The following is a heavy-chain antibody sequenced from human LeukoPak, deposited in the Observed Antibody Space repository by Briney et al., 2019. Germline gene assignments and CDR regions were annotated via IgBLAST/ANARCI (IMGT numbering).Heavy chain of an antibody. J-gene: IGHJ4*02. D-gene: IGHD5-18*01. Sequence: ASVKVSCKASGYTFTSYGISWVRQAPGQGLEWMGWISAYNGNTNYAQKLQGRVTMTTDTSTSTACMELRSLRSDDTAVYYCARGYLWDTAMVDLDYWGQGTLVTVSS. V-gene: IGHV1-18*01. CDR1: GYTFTSYG. CDR2: ISAYNGNT. CDR3: ARGYLWDTAMVDLDY.